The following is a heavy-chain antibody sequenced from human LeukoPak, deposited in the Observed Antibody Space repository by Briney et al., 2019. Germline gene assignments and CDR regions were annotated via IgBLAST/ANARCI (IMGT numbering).Heavy chain of an antibody. V-gene: IGHV3-64*01. CDR3: ARYCGGDCYPHDAFDI. CDR1: GFTFSSYA. D-gene: IGHD2-21*02. CDR2: ISSNGGST. J-gene: IGHJ3*02. Sequence: GGSVRLSCGASGFTFSSYAMHWVRQAPGKGLEYVSAISSNGGSTYYANSVKGRFTISRDNSKNTLYLQMGSLRAEDMAVYYCARYCGGDCYPHDAFDIWGQGTMVTVTS.